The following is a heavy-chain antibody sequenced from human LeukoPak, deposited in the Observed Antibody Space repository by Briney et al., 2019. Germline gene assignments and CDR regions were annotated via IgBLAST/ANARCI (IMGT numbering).Heavy chain of an antibody. J-gene: IGHJ6*03. V-gene: IGHV1-69*13. CDR2: IIPIFGTA. CDR1: GGTFSSYA. Sequence: SVKVSCKASGGTFSSYAISWVRQAPGQGLEWMGGIIPIFGTANYAQKFQGRVTITADESTSTAYMELSSLRSEDTAVYYCAREGEGIAARPFPYYYYYMDVWGKGTTVTVSS. CDR3: AREGEGIAARPFPYYYYYMDV. D-gene: IGHD6-6*01.